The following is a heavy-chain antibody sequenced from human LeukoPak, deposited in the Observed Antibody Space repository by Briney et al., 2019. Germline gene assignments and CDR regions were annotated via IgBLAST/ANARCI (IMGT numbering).Heavy chain of an antibody. D-gene: IGHD2-2*01. Sequence: ASVKVSCKASGGTFSSYAISWVRQAPGQGLEWMGWISAYNGNTNYAQKLQGRVTMTTDTSTSTAYMELRSLRSDDTAVYYCARGDGVVVPAAINAIDYWGQGTLVTVSS. CDR1: GGTFSSYA. CDR2: ISAYNGNT. CDR3: ARGDGVVVPAAINAIDY. J-gene: IGHJ4*02. V-gene: IGHV1-18*01.